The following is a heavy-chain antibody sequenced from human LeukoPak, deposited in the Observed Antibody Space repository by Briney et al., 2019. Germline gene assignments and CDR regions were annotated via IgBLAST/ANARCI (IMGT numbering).Heavy chain of an antibody. V-gene: IGHV1-69*05. CDR2: IIPIFGTA. CDR3: ARGTYYYDSSGYFDAFDI. J-gene: IGHJ3*02. Sequence: GSSVKVSCKASVGTFSSYAISWVRQAPGQGLEWMGGIIPIFGTANYAQKFQGRVTITTDESTSTAYMELSSLRSEDTAVYYCARGTYYYDSSGYFDAFDIWGQGTMVTVSS. CDR1: VGTFSSYA. D-gene: IGHD3-22*01.